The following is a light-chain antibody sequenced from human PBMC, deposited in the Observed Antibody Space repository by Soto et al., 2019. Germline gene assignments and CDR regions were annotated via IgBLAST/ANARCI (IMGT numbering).Light chain of an antibody. Sequence: IRLTQSPSSLSASIGDRVTITCRASQGIASNVAWYQQKPGEAPKLLIYGASTMQSGVPSRFSGSGSGRDFTLTISSLQPGDFATYYCQQLNDYPHTFGQGTRLEIK. CDR1: QGIASN. V-gene: IGKV1-9*01. J-gene: IGKJ2*01. CDR2: GAS. CDR3: QQLNDYPHT.